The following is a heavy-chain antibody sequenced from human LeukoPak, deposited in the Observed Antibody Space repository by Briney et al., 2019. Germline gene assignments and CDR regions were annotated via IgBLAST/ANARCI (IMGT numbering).Heavy chain of an antibody. V-gene: IGHV4-61*02. CDR3: ARVVVAATCWFDP. CDR1: GGSISSGSYY. D-gene: IGHD2-15*01. J-gene: IGHJ5*02. Sequence: PSQTLSLTCTVSGGSISSGSYYWSWIRQPAGNGLEWIGRIYTSGNTNYNPSLESRVTISIDTSKNQFSLKLSSVTGAISAVYYCARVVVAATCWFDPGGQGTLVTVSS. CDR2: IYTSGNT.